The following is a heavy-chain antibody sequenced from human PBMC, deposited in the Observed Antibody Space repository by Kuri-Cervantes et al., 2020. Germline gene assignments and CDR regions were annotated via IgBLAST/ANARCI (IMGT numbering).Heavy chain of an antibody. CDR2: IYTSGST. V-gene: IGHV4-4*07. CDR3: ARDAPQQLVGYYGMDV. D-gene: IGHD6-13*01. CDR1: GGSISSYY. J-gene: IGHJ6*02. Sequence: ESLKISCTVSGGSISSYYWSWIRQPAGKGLEWIGRIYTSGSTNYNPSLKSRVTMSVDTSKNQFSLKLSSVTAADTAVYYCARDAPQQLVGYYGMDVWGQGTTVTVSS.